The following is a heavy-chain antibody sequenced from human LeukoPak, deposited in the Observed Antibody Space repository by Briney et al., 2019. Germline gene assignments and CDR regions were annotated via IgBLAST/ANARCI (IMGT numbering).Heavy chain of an antibody. CDR2: ISYDGGNK. V-gene: IGHV3-30-3*01. J-gene: IGHJ3*02. CDR3: ARDRTIMIANAFDI. CDR1: GFTFSSYA. D-gene: IGHD3-16*01. Sequence: GGALRLSCAASGFTFSSYAMHWVRQAPGKGVEWVAVISYDGGNKYYADSVKGRFTISRDNSKNTLYLQMNSLRAEDTAVYYCARDRTIMIANAFDIWGQGTMVTVSS.